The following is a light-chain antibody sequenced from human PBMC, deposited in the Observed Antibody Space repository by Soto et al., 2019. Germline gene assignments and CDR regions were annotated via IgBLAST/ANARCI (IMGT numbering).Light chain of an antibody. J-gene: IGLJ1*01. CDR2: DVS. CDR3: CSYTTSNTRQIV. V-gene: IGLV2-14*03. Sequence: QSALTQPASVSGSPGQSITISCTGTSSDVGGYNYVSWYQQHPGKAPKFMIYDVSSRPSGVSNLFSGSKSGNTASLTISGLQAEDEADYYCCSYTTSNTRQIVFGTGTKVTVL. CDR1: SSDVGGYNY.